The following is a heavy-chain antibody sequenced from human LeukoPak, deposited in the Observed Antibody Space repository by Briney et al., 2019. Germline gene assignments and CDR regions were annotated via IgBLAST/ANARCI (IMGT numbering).Heavy chain of an antibody. CDR2: IYSGGST. Sequence: GGSLRLSCAASGFTVSSNYMSWVRQAPGKGLEWGSVIYSGGSTYYADSVKGRFTISRDNSKNTLYLQMNSLRAEDTAVYYCARDHSGSRLANWFDPWGQGTLVTVSS. J-gene: IGHJ5*02. CDR3: ARDHSGSRLANWFDP. D-gene: IGHD1-26*01. CDR1: GFTVSSNY. V-gene: IGHV3-53*01.